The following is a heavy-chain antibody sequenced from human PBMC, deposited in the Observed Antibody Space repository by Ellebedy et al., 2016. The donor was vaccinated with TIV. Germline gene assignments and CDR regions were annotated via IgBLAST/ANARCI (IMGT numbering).Heavy chain of an antibody. CDR2: INSDGSST. CDR3: AREQVGYSGYDPLDY. D-gene: IGHD5-12*01. J-gene: IGHJ4*02. Sequence: GESLKISCSASGFNFGDDVMHWVRQAPGKGLVWVSRINSDGSSTGYADSVKGRFTISRDNAKNTLYLQMNSLRAEDTAVYYCAREQVGYSGYDPLDYWGQGTLVTVSS. V-gene: IGHV3-74*01. CDR1: GFNFGDDV.